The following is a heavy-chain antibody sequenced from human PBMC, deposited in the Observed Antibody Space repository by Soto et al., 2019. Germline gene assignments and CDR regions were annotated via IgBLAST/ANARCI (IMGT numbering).Heavy chain of an antibody. Sequence: PGGSLRLSCVASGFTFSSHGMHWVRQAPGKGLEWVAVISYDGSNKYYADSVKGRFTISRDNSKTTLYLHMNSLRGEDTAVYYCAEDGPLGSYDLYYYYMDVWGKGTTVTVSS. CDR2: ISYDGSNK. J-gene: IGHJ6*03. CDR3: AEDGPLGSYDLYYYYMDV. CDR1: GFTFSSHG. V-gene: IGHV3-30*18. D-gene: IGHD3-10*01.